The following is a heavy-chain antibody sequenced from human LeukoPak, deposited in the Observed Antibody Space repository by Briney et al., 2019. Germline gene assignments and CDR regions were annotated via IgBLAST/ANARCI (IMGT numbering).Heavy chain of an antibody. CDR2: ISSSSSYI. CDR1: GFTFSGYW. D-gene: IGHD6-13*01. V-gene: IGHV3-21*01. J-gene: IGHJ5*02. Sequence: GGSLRLSCAASGFTFSGYWMNWVRQAPGKGLEWVSSISSSSSYIYYADSVKGRFTISRDNAKNSLYLQMNSLRAEDTAVYYCARDRIAAAGMNWFDPWGQGTLVTVSS. CDR3: ARDRIAAAGMNWFDP.